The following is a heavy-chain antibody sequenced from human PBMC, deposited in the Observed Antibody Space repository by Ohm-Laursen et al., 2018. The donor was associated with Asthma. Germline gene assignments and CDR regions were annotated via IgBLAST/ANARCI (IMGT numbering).Heavy chain of an antibody. V-gene: IGHV3-23*01. CDR2: ISGSGGST. CDR1: GFTFSSYA. D-gene: IGHD5-24*01. CDR3: AKDIKVTSGYNYPYYYYYGMDV. J-gene: IGHJ6*02. Sequence: SLRLSCAAPGFTFSSYAMSWVRQAPGKGLEWVSAISGSGGSTYYADSVKGRFTISRDNAKNSLYLQMNSLRAEDTALYYCAKDIKVTSGYNYPYYYYYGMDVWGQGTTVTVSS.